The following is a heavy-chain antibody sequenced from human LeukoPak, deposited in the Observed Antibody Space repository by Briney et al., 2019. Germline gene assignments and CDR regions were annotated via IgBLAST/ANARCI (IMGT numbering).Heavy chain of an antibody. CDR3: ARGGAWSSSYYFDY. D-gene: IGHD1-26*01. Sequence: SETLSLTCTVSGGSISSGSYYWSWIRQPAGKGLGWIGRIYTSGSTNYNPSLKSRVAISVDTSKNQFSLKLSSVTAADTAVYYCARGGAWSSSYYFDYWGQGTLVTVSS. V-gene: IGHV4-61*02. CDR1: GGSISSGSYY. J-gene: IGHJ4*02. CDR2: IYTSGST.